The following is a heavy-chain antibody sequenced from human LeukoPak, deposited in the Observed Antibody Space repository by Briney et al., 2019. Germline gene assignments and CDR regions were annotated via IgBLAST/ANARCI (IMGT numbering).Heavy chain of an antibody. CDR2: IVVGSGNT. J-gene: IGHJ4*02. CDR3: ATDDVTTGTKTALGY. D-gene: IGHD1-1*01. CDR1: GFTFTSSA. V-gene: IGHV1-58*01. Sequence: GASVKVSCKASGFTFTSSAVQWVRQARGQGLEWIGWIVVGSGNTNYAQKFQERVTINRDTSTSTAYMELSSLRSEDTAVYYCATDDVTTGTKTALGYWGQGTLVTVSS.